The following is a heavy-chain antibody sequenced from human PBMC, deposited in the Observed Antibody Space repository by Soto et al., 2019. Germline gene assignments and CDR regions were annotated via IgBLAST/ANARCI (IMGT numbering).Heavy chain of an antibody. J-gene: IGHJ4*02. D-gene: IGHD3-16*01. Sequence: QVQLQESGPGLVKPSATLSLTCTVSGGSISSYYWSWIRQPRGKGLEWLRYIYYSGSTNYNPSLESRVTISEATSKTQCSLKLSSVTAEATAVDYCGRLWGWSVDYWGQGTLVTVSS. CDR3: GRLWGWSVDY. CDR1: GGSISSYY. V-gene: IGHV4-59*08. CDR2: IYYSGST.